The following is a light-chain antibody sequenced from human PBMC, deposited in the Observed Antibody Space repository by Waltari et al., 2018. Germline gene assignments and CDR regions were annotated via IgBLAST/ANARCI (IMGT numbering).Light chain of an antibody. J-gene: IGKJ5*01. Sequence: EVVLTQSPGTLSLSPGERATLPCRASQSVSSGYLGWYQQTPAQAPRLLIYGASSRATGIPDRFSGSGSGTDFNLTISRLESEDFAMYYCQQYGSSITFGQGTRLEIK. CDR2: GAS. V-gene: IGKV3-20*01. CDR3: QQYGSSIT. CDR1: QSVSSGY.